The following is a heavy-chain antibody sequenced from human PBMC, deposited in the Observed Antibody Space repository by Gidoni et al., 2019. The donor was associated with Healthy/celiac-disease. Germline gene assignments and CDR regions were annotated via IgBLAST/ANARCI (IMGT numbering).Heavy chain of an antibody. CDR1: GFTFSSYS. V-gene: IGHV3-21*01. J-gene: IGHJ6*02. CDR3: ARDGDIAAAYYYYGMDV. D-gene: IGHD6-13*01. Sequence: EVQLVESGGGLVKPGGSLRLSCAASGFTFSSYSMNWVRQAQGKGLEWVSSISSSSSYIYYADSVKGRFTISRDNAKNSLYLQRNSLRSEDTAVYYGARDGDIAAAYYYYGMDVWGQGTTVTVSS. CDR2: ISSSSSYI.